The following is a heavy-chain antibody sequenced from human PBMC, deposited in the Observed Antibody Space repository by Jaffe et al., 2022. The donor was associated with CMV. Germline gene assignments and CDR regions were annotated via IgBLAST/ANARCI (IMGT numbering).Heavy chain of an antibody. CDR1: GGSISSSSYY. V-gene: IGHV4-39*01. CDR2: IYYSGST. Sequence: QLQLQESGPGLVKPSETLSLTCTVSGGSISSSSYYWGWIRQPPGKGLEWIGSIYYSGSTYYNPSLKSRVTISVDTSKNQFSLKLSSVTAADTAVYYCARHRLADIVVVVAALGAFDIWGQGTMVTVSS. D-gene: IGHD2-15*01. CDR3: ARHRLADIVVVVAALGAFDI. J-gene: IGHJ3*02.